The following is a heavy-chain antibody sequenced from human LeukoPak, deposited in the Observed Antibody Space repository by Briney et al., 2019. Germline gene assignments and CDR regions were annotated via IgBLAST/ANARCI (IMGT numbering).Heavy chain of an antibody. J-gene: IGHJ4*02. V-gene: IGHV4-4*09. CDR1: GGSFSGGSFSSYY. D-gene: IGHD1-1*01. Sequence: SETLSLTCTVSGGSFSGGSFSSYYWNWIRQPPGKRLEWLAYISSSGSTTYNPSLSSRGTISLDRSKNQFSLSLKSVTAADTAVYYCARMVGGGYYWGYFDYWGQGALVTVSS. CDR3: ARMVGGGYYWGYFDY. CDR2: ISSSGST.